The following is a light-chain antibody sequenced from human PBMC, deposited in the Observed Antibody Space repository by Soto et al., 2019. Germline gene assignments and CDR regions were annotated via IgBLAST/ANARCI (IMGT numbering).Light chain of an antibody. J-gene: IGKJ4*01. Sequence: DIQMTQSPSSVSASVGDTVTITCRASQGINNWLAWYQQKPGKAPKLLIYAASSLQSGVPSRFSGSGSGTDFTLSISSLQPEVFATYYCQEANNFPITFGGGTKVEIK. CDR2: AAS. V-gene: IGKV1D-12*01. CDR1: QGINNW. CDR3: QEANNFPIT.